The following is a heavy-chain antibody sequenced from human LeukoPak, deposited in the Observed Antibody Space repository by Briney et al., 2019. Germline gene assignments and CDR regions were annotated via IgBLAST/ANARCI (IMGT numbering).Heavy chain of an antibody. Sequence: GASVKVSCKASGYTFTSYGISWVRQAPGQGLEWMGWISAYNGNTNYAQKLQGRVTMTTDTSTSTAYMELRSLRSDDTAVYYCAREGYYDSSGYLFFDYWGQGTLVTVSS. CDR2: ISAYNGNT. D-gene: IGHD3-22*01. V-gene: IGHV1-18*01. CDR1: GYTFTSYG. J-gene: IGHJ4*02. CDR3: AREGYYDSSGYLFFDY.